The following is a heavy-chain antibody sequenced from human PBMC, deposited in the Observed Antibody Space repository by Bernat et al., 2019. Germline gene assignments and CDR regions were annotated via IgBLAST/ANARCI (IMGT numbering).Heavy chain of an antibody. V-gene: IGHV3-23*01. D-gene: IGHD4/OR15-4a*01. J-gene: IGHJ3*02. Sequence: EVHLLESGGDLVQPGGSLRLSCAASGFTFSSYAMSWVRQAPGKGLEWVSAISGSGGSPYCADSVKGRFTISRDNSKNTLYLQMNSLRAEDTAVYYCAKDREATIKIEAFDIWGQGTMVTVSS. CDR2: ISGSGGSP. CDR3: AKDREATIKIEAFDI. CDR1: GFTFSSYA.